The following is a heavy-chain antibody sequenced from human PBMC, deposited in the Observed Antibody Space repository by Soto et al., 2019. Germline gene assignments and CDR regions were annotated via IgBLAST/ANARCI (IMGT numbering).Heavy chain of an antibody. CDR3: ATADGFGVVTPFFEY. V-gene: IGHV4-39*01. CDR1: GGSISSRSHY. J-gene: IGHJ4*02. CDR2: SFYRGST. D-gene: IGHD3-3*01. Sequence: QLQLQESGPGLVKPSETLSLTCTVSGGSISSRSHYWGWILQSPGKHLEWIGSSFYRGSTHYNPSLKTRVTISVYTSKNQVSLKLYSVTAADTAVYYCATADGFGVVTPFFEYWGQGILVTVSS.